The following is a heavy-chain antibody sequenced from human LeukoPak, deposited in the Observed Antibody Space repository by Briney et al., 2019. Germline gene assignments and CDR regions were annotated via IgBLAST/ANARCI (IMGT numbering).Heavy chain of an antibody. V-gene: IGHV4-39*01. CDR3: ARLVGEQWLVRYYYYMDV. J-gene: IGHJ6*03. Sequence: SXTLSLTCTVSGGSISSSSYYWGWIRQSRGKGLEWIGSIYDSGSTYYNPSLKSRVTICEDTAKNKFSLKMRSVTAADTAVYYCARLVGEQWLVRYYYYMDVWGKGTTVTVSS. CDR1: GGSISSSSYY. CDR2: IYDSGST. D-gene: IGHD6-19*01.